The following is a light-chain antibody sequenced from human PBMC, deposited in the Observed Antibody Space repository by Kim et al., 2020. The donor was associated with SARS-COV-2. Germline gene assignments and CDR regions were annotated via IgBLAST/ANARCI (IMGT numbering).Light chain of an antibody. J-gene: IGKJ4*01. V-gene: IGKV4-1*01. CDR3: QQYYTYAT. CDR2: WAS. CDR1: QSVLHSPNNKNY. Sequence: ERATINCKSSQSVLHSPNNKNYLAWYQQKSGQPPKVLIYWASTRESGVPDRFSGSGSGTDFTLTISSLQAEDVAVYYCQQYYTYATFGGGTKLGI.